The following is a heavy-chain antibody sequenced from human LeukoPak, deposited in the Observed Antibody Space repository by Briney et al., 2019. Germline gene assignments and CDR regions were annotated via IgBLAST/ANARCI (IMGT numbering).Heavy chain of an antibody. J-gene: IGHJ5*02. CDR2: IYTSGST. Sequence: SETLSLTCTVSGGSISSGSYYWSWIRQPAGKGLEWIGRIYTSGSTNYNPSLKSRVTISVDTSKNQFSLKLSSVTAADTAVYYCARGPYSMSFDPWGQGTLVTVSS. V-gene: IGHV4-61*02. CDR3: ARGPYSMSFDP. CDR1: GGSISSGSYY. D-gene: IGHD6-13*01.